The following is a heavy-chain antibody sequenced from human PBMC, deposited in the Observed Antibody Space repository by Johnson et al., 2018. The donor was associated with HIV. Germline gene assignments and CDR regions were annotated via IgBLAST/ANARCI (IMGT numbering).Heavy chain of an antibody. D-gene: IGHD6-13*01. CDR1: GFSVSSNY. J-gene: IGHJ3*02. V-gene: IGHV3-53*01. CDR2: IYSGGTT. CDR3: AKDTIAAAGTGAFDI. Sequence: VQLVESGGGVVQPGRSLRLSCAASGFSVSSNYMSWVRQAPGKGLEWVSVIYSGGTTYYADSVKGRFTISRDKSNNTLDLQMNSLRAEDTAVYYCAKDTIAAAGTGAFDIWGQGTVVTVSS.